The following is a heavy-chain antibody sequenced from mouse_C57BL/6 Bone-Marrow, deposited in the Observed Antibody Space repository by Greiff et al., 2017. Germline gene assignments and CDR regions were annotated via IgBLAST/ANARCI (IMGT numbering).Heavy chain of an antibody. CDR3: ARYYYSPYWYFDV. V-gene: IGHV1-69*01. J-gene: IGHJ1*03. CDR1: GYTFTSYW. Sequence: QVQLQQPGAELVMPGASVKLSCKASGYTFTSYWMHWVKQRPGQGLEWIGEIDPSDSYTNYTQKFTGKSTLTVDKSSRTAYMQLSSLTSEDSAVYYCARYYYSPYWYFDVWGTGTTVTVSS. D-gene: IGHD1-1*01. CDR2: IDPSDSYT.